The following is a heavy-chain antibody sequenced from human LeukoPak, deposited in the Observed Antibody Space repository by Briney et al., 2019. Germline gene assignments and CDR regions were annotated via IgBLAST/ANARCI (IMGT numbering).Heavy chain of an antibody. CDR2: INHSGTT. CDR3: ARASSFDKTTRWNPAYFGP. CDR1: GGSLSGFY. D-gene: IGHD1-1*01. J-gene: IGHJ5*02. V-gene: IGHV4-34*01. Sequence: PSETLSLTCAVHGGSLSGFYWSWIRQPPGKGLECIGEINHSGTTNYNPSLKSLVTISVDTSKNQVSLDLASVTAADTAVYYCARASSFDKTTRWNPAYFGPWGPGSLVTVAS.